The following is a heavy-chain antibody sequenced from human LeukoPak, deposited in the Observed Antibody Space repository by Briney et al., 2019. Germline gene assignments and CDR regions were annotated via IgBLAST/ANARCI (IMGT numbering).Heavy chain of an antibody. J-gene: IGHJ4*02. D-gene: IGHD2-2*01. Sequence: SVKVSCKASGGTFSSYAISWVRQAPGQGLEWMGGIIPIFGTANYAQKFQGRVTMTRDTSISTAYMELSRLRSDDTAVYYCARDVGYCSSTSCRDYWGQGTLVTVSS. V-gene: IGHV1-69*05. CDR3: ARDVGYCSSTSCRDY. CDR2: IIPIFGTA. CDR1: GGTFSSYA.